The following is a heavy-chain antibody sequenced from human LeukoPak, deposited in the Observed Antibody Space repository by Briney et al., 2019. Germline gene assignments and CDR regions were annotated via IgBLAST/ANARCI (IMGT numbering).Heavy chain of an antibody. V-gene: IGHV4-34*01. D-gene: IGHD1-7*01. CDR1: GGSFSGYY. J-gene: IGHJ4*02. CDR3: ARAGAGTTIDY. Sequence: SETLSLTCAVYGGSFSGYYWSWIRQPPGKGLEWIGEINHSGSTNYNPSLKSRVTISVDTSKNQFSLKLSSVTAADTAVYYCARAGAGTTIDYWGQGTLVTVSS. CDR2: INHSGST.